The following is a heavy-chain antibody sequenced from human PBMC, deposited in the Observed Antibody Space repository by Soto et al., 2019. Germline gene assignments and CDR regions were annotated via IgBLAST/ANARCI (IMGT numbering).Heavy chain of an antibody. V-gene: IGHV5-10-1*01. CDR3: ARDQSWHDLVWWFDP. CDR2: IDPSDSYT. D-gene: IGHD1-1*01. J-gene: IGHJ5*02. Sequence: GESLKISCKGSGYRFNSYWISWVRQMPGKGLEWMGRIDPSDSYTNYSPSFQGHVTISADKSISTAYLQWSSLKASDTAVYYCARDQSWHDLVWWFDPWGQGTLVTVSS. CDR1: GYRFNSYW.